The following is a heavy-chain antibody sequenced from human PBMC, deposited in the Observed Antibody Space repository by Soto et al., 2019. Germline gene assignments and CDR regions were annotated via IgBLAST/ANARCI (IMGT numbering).Heavy chain of an antibody. D-gene: IGHD3-3*01. CDR1: GYTFTSYY. Sequence: ASVKVSCKASGYTFTSYYMHWVRQAPGQGLEWMGRINPSGGSTSYAQKFQGRVTMTRDTSASTAYMELSSLRSEDTAVYYCARDLLRSLEWTYMYYFDYWGQGTLVTVSS. J-gene: IGHJ4*02. CDR2: INPSGGST. V-gene: IGHV1-46*01. CDR3: ARDLLRSLEWTYMYYFDY.